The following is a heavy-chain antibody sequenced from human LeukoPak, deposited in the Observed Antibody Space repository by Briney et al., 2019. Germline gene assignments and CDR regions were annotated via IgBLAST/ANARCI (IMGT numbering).Heavy chain of an antibody. CDR1: GYTFTSYG. D-gene: IGHD2-8*01. J-gene: IGHJ6*02. Sequence: ASVKVSCKASGYTFTSYGISWVRQAPGQGLEWMGWISAYNGNTNYAQKLQGRVTMTTDTATSTAYMELRSLRSDDTAVYYCGRDRYCTNGVCPVYYYYGMDVWGQGTTVTVSS. CDR3: GRDRYCTNGVCPVYYYYGMDV. CDR2: ISAYNGNT. V-gene: IGHV1-18*01.